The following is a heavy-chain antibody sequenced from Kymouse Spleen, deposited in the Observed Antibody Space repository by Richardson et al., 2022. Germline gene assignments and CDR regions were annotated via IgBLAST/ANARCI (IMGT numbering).Heavy chain of an antibody. Sequence: QVQLQQWGAGLLKPSETLSLTCAVYGGSFSGYYWSWIRQPPGKGLEWIGEINHSGSTNYNPSLKSRVTISVDTSKNQFSLKLSSVTAADTAVYYCATPTGTTIDYWGQGTLVTVSS. D-gene: IGHD1-7*01. V-gene: IGHV4-34*01. CDR1: GGSFSGYY. CDR3: ATPTGTTIDY. CDR2: INHSGST. J-gene: IGHJ4*02.